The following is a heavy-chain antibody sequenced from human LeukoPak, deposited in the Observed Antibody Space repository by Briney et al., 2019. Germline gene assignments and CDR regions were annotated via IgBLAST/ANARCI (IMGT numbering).Heavy chain of an antibody. CDR2: ITANGDAT. J-gene: IGHJ4*02. CDR1: GFIFRSYA. Sequence: GGSLRLSCVGSGFIFRSYAVTWVRQAPGKGLQWVSSITANGDATYYADPVKGRFTISRDNSKNTLYLQMSSLRAEDTAVYFCATFGVIVRNDYFDFWGQGALVAVSS. D-gene: IGHD3-3*01. V-gene: IGHV3-23*01. CDR3: ATFGVIVRNDYFDF.